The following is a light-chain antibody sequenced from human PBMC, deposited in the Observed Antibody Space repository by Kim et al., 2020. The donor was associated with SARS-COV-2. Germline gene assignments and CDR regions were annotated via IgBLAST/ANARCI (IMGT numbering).Light chain of an antibody. CDR2: GAS. V-gene: IGKV3-15*01. CDR3: QQYNNWPQT. Sequence: EIVMTQSPATLSVSPGERATLSCRASRSVSSNLAWYQQKPGQAPRLLIYGASTRATGIPARFSGSGSGTEFTLTIRSLQSEDFAVYYCQQYNNWPQTFGQGTKVDIK. CDR1: RSVSSN. J-gene: IGKJ1*01.